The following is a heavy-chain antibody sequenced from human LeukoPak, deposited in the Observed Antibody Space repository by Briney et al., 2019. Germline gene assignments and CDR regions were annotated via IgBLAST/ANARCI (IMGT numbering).Heavy chain of an antibody. J-gene: IGHJ4*02. V-gene: IGHV3-74*01. CDR1: GFDFSSNW. Sequence: GGSLRLSCAASGFDFSSNWMHWVRQAPGKGLVWVSYINIDERITGYADSVKGRFTISRDNGKTTLYLQMNSLRVEDTAIYYCFREGGDWGQGTLVTVSS. CDR3: FREGGD. CDR2: INIDERIT. D-gene: IGHD3-10*01.